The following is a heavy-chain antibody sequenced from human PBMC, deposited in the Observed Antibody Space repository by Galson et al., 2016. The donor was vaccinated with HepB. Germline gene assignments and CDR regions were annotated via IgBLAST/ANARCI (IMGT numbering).Heavy chain of an antibody. V-gene: IGHV3-33*01. J-gene: IGHJ4*02. CDR1: GFTFSSYG. CDR3: ARDGGGSSGYYLDY. CDR2: IWYDGSNK. Sequence: SLRLSCAASGFTFSSYGMHWVRQAPGKGLEWVAVIWYDGSNKYYADSVKGRFTIFRDNSKNTLYLQMNSLRAEDTAVNYCARDGGGSSGYYLDYWGQGTLVTVSS. D-gene: IGHD3-22*01.